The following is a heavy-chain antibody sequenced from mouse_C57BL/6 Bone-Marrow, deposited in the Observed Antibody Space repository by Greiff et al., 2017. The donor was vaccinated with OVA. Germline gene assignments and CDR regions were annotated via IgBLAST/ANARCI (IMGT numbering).Heavy chain of an antibody. CDR2: IDPSDSYT. Sequence: QVQLQQPGAELVKPGASVKLSCKASGYTFTSYWMQWVKQRPGQGLEWIGEIDPSDSYTNYNQKFKGKATLTVDTSSSTAYMQLSSLTSEASAVYYCARITTVPYWGQGTTLTVSS. V-gene: IGHV1-50*01. CDR3: ARITTVPY. D-gene: IGHD1-1*01. CDR1: GYTFTSYW. J-gene: IGHJ2*01.